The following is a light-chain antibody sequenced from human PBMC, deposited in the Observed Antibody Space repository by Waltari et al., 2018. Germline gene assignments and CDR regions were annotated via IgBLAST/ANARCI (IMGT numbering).Light chain of an antibody. CDR2: GAS. CDR1: QSVGSN. CDR3: QQHTDWPLT. V-gene: IGKV3-11*01. J-gene: IGKJ4*01. Sequence: EIVLTQSPATLSLSPGERATLSCRASQSVGSNLACYQQKPGLTPRLVIYGASNRATGIPDRFSASGSGTDFTLTISSLEPDDFAVYYCQQHTDWPLTFGGGTKVEI.